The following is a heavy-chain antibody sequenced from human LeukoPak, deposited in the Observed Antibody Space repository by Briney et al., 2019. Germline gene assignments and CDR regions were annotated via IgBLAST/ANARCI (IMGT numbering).Heavy chain of an antibody. J-gene: IGHJ4*02. D-gene: IGHD1-1*01. V-gene: IGHV1-46*02. Sequence: ASVKVSCKAFEYSFNTYYVHWVRQAPGQGLEWMGVINPTGDFTSYAQKFQGRITVTRDMSTRTVYMEMSSLRSEDTAAYFCASEIPTSGSLDSWGQGTLVIVSS. CDR1: EYSFNTYY. CDR3: ASEIPTSGSLDS. CDR2: INPTGDFT.